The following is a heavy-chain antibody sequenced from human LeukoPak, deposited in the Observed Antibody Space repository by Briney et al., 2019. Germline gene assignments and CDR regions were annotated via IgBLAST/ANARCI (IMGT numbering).Heavy chain of an antibody. V-gene: IGHV1-18*01. CDR1: GYTFTSYG. Sequence: ASVKASCKASGYTFTSYGISWVRQAPAQGLEWMGWISAYNGNTNYAQKLQGRGTITTNTSTSPAYTEPRSLRSDNTALYYCARDPRALYSYGTNWFDPGGQGTLVTVPA. CDR2: ISAYNGNT. D-gene: IGHD5-18*01. J-gene: IGHJ5*02. CDR3: ARDPRALYSYGTNWFDP.